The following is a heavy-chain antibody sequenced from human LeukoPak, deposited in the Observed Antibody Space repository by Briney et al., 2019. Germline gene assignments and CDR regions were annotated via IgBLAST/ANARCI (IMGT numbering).Heavy chain of an antibody. CDR1: GFTFSSYG. CDR3: ARAGRAAAGPFDY. CDR2: ISSSSSYI. V-gene: IGHV3-21*01. J-gene: IGHJ4*02. D-gene: IGHD6-13*01. Sequence: GGTLRLSCAASGFTFSSYGMSWVRQAPGKGLEWVSSISSSSSYIYYADSVKGRFTISRDNAKNSLYLQMNSLRAEDTAVYYCARAGRAAAGPFDYWGQGTLVTVSS.